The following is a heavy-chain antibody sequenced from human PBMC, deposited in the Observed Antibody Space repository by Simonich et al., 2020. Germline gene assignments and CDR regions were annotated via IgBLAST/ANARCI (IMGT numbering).Heavy chain of an antibody. CDR3: ATGFEYSSSSWAFDI. Sequence: EVQLVQSGAEVKKPGATVKISCKVSGYTFTEYHMHWVQQAPGKGLGLRESDDTEVGETIYAEKFQGRVTITAETSTDTAYMGLSSLRSEDTAVYYCATGFEYSSSSWAFDIWGQGTMVTVSS. J-gene: IGHJ3*02. D-gene: IGHD6-6*01. CDR2: DDTEVGET. V-gene: IGHV1-69-2*01. CDR1: GYTFTEYH.